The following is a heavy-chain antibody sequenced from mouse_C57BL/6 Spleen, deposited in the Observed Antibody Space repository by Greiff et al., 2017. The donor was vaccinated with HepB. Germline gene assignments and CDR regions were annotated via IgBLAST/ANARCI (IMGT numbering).Heavy chain of an antibody. CDR1: GYAFSSSW. J-gene: IGHJ2*01. CDR3: ARTVVATFDY. V-gene: IGHV1-82*01. D-gene: IGHD1-1*01. CDR2: IYPGDGDT. Sequence: VKLMESGPELVKPGASVKISCKASGYAFSSSWMNWVKQRPGKGLEWIGRIYPGDGDTNYNGKFKGKATLTADKSSSTAYMQLSSLTSEDSAVYFCARTVVATFDYWGQGTTLTVSS.